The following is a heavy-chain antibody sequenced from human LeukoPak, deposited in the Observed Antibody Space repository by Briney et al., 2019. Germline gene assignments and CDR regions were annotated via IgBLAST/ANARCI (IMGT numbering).Heavy chain of an antibody. J-gene: IGHJ4*02. CDR3: AKASGSIVGATTDY. CDR1: GFTFDDYA. V-gene: IGHV3-9*01. CDR2: ISWNSGSI. D-gene: IGHD1-26*01. Sequence: GGSLRRSCAASGFTFDDYAMHWVRHAPGKGLEWVSGISWNSGSIGYADSVKGRFTISRDNAKNSLYLQMNGLRAEDTALYYCAKASGSIVGATTDYWGQGTLVTVSS.